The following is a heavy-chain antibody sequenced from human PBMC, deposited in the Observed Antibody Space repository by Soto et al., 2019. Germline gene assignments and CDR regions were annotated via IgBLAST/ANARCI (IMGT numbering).Heavy chain of an antibody. CDR3: ARGGGSGTQFDY. V-gene: IGHV4-34*01. J-gene: IGHJ4*02. CDR2: INHSGST. Sequence: QVQLQQWGAGLLKPSETLSLTCAVYGGSFSGYYWSWIRQPPGKGLEWIGEINHSGSTNYNPSLKSRLTISVDTSKNQFSLKLSSVTAADTAVYYCARGGGSGTQFDYWGQGTLVTVSS. D-gene: IGHD1-26*01. CDR1: GGSFSGYY.